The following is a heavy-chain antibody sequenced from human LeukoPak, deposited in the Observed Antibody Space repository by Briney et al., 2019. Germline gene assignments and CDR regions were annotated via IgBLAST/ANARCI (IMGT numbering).Heavy chain of an antibody. V-gene: IGHV1-24*01. CDR1: GYTLTELS. D-gene: IGHD3-22*01. CDR2: FDPEDGET. J-gene: IGHJ4*02. Sequence: ASVKVSCKVSGYTLTELSMHWVRQAPGKGLEWMGGFDPEDGETMNAQKFQGRVIMTEDTSTDTAYMELSSLTSEDTAVYYCATDGDYYDSSGHYKRWGQGTLVTVSS. CDR3: ATDGDYYDSSGHYKR.